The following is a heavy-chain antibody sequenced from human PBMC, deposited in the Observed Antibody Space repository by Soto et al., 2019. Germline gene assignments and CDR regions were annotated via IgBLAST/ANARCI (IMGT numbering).Heavy chain of an antibody. D-gene: IGHD3-3*01. Sequence: QVQLVQSGAEVKKPGSSVKVSCKACGGTFSSYAISWVRQAPGQGLEWMGGIIPIFGTANYAQKFQGRVTITADESTSTAYMELSSLRSEDTAVYYCAFSVGPPLEWLSPLGYWGQGTLVTVSS. CDR1: GGTFSSYA. CDR3: AFSVGPPLEWLSPLGY. J-gene: IGHJ4*02. V-gene: IGHV1-69*01. CDR2: IIPIFGTA.